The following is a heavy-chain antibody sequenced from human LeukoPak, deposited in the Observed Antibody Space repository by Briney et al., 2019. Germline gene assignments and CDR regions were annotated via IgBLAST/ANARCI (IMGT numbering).Heavy chain of an antibody. CDR3: ARSSIIAAAGPYYFDY. CDR2: IIPILGTS. D-gene: IGHD6-13*01. CDR1: RGTFSTYA. J-gene: IGHJ4*02. V-gene: IGHV1-69*06. Sequence: GASVKVSCKASRGTFSTYAISWVRQAPGQGLEWMGGIIPILGTSNYAQKFQGRVTITADKSTTTAYMELSSLRSEDTAVYYCARSSIIAAAGPYYFDYWGQGTLVTVSS.